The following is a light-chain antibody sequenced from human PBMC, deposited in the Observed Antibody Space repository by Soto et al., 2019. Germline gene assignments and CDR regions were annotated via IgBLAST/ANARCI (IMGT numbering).Light chain of an antibody. J-gene: IGLJ2*01. Sequence: QSVLTQPPSASGSPGQSVTISCTGTSSDVGGYNYVSWYQQHPGKAPKRMIYEVSKRPSGVPDRLSGSKSGNTASLTVSGLQAEDEADYYCSSYAGSFVVFGGGTKLTVL. V-gene: IGLV2-8*01. CDR3: SSYAGSFVV. CDR2: EVS. CDR1: SSDVGGYNY.